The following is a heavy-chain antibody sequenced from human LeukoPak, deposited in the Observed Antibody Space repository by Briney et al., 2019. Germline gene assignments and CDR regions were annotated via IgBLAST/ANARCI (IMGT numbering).Heavy chain of an antibody. CDR3: ARWRRSSPLDY. Sequence: PGGSLRLSCAASGLTVSTYYMSWIRQPPGKGLEWIGEINHSGSTNYNPSLKSRVTISVDTSKNQFSLKLSSVTAADTAVYYCARWRRSSPLDYWGQGTLVTVSS. D-gene: IGHD3-3*01. J-gene: IGHJ4*02. V-gene: IGHV4-34*01. CDR2: INHSGST. CDR1: GLTVSTYY.